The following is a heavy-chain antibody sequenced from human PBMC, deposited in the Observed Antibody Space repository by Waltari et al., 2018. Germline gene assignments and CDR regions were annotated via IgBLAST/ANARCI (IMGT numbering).Heavy chain of an antibody. CDR3: ARVSKGIHFDY. CDR1: GFTFVNYW. J-gene: IGHJ4*02. V-gene: IGHV3-7*04. CDR2: IKEDGTEE. Sequence: EVQLVESGGGLVQPGGSLRLSCTASGFTFVNYWMSWVRQAPGKGLQWVADIKEDGTEEYYLDSLKGRFTISRDDAKNSLHLQMNSLRVEDTAIYYCARVSKGIHFDYWGQGTLVTVSS.